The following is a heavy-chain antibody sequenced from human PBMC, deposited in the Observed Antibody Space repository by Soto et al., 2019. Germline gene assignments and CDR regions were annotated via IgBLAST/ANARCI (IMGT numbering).Heavy chain of an antibody. CDR1: GYLFMDYY. Sequence: QVQLVQSGAEVKKPGASMKISCKASGYLFMDYYIHWLRQAPGQGLEWMGVINPDGGSTSYAQRFPGRLPVTAETSKSTVVLDLDRVTLDHTAFYFRSIDPRFWNYVGFWDDWG. J-gene: IGHJ6*01. CDR3: SIDPRFWNYVGFWDD. V-gene: IGHV1-46*01. CDR2: INPDGGST. D-gene: IGHD3-16*01.